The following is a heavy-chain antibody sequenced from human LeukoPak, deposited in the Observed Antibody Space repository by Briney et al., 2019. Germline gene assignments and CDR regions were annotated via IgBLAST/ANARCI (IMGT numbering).Heavy chain of an antibody. CDR1: GFTFSSYW. V-gene: IGHV3-7*01. J-gene: IGHJ4*02. Sequence: PGGSLRLSCAASGFTFSSYWMTWVRQAPGEGLQWVAIIRGDGSERFYVGYLKGRFTISRDNAKNSLYLQMNSLRVDDTAVYYCVREGPPQGRPWSGWYPFDFWGQGILVTVSS. D-gene: IGHD3-3*01. CDR2: IRGDGSER. CDR3: VREGPPQGRPWSGWYPFDF.